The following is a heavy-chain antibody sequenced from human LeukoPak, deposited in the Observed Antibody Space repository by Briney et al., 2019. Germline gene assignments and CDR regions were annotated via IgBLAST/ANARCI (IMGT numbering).Heavy chain of an antibody. CDR1: GFTFSTYW. J-gene: IGHJ3*02. Sequence: PGGSLRLSCAASGFTFSTYWMSWVRQAPGKGLEWVANIKDDGSQKYYVDSVKGRFTISRDNAKNSVFLQMNSLRVEDTALYYCVVGGAFDIWGQGTMVTVSP. CDR3: VVGGAFDI. D-gene: IGHD2-2*01. V-gene: IGHV3-7*01. CDR2: IKDDGSQK.